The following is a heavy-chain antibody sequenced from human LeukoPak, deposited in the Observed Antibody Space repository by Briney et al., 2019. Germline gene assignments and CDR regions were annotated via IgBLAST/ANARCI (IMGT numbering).Heavy chain of an antibody. CDR1: GYTFTSYD. CDR3: ARGPPNWGYDY. D-gene: IGHD7-27*01. Sequence: GASVKVSCKASGYTFTSYDINWVRQATGQGLEWMGWMNPNSGNTGYAQKFRGRVTMTRNTSISTAYMELSSLRSDDTAVYYCARGPPNWGYDYWGPGTLVTVSS. CDR2: MNPNSGNT. V-gene: IGHV1-8*01. J-gene: IGHJ4*02.